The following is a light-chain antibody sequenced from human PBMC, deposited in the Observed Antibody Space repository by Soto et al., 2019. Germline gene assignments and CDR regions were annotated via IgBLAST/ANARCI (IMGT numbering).Light chain of an antibody. CDR3: QQYNGYGSWT. CDR1: QSIVGW. Sequence: DIQMTQSPSNLSASVGDRVTITCRASQSIVGWLAWYQQKPGKAPKLLIYKPSTLESGVPSRFSGSASGTEFTLTISSMQPDDFATYYLQQYNGYGSWTFGQGTKVEIK. V-gene: IGKV1-5*03. CDR2: KPS. J-gene: IGKJ1*01.